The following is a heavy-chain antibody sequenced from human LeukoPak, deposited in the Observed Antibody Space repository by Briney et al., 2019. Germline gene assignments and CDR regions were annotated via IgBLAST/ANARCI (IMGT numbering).Heavy chain of an antibody. D-gene: IGHD6-13*01. Sequence: SPTLSLTCAVSGGSISNGGYYWTWIRQHPGKGLEWIGYIHDGGATYYDPSLKSRVTISLDTSKNQFSLNLTSVTAADTALYYCATQPGIAAAGLFYWGQGTLVTVSS. CDR1: GGSISNGGYY. J-gene: IGHJ4*02. CDR3: ATQPGIAAAGLFY. CDR2: IHDGGAT. V-gene: IGHV4-31*11.